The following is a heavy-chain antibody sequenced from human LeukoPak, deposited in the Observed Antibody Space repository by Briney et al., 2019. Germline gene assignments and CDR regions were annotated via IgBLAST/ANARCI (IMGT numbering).Heavy chain of an antibody. CDR3: ARVRPGYGGNYGRGWFDP. Sequence: ASVKVSCKASGYTFTSYDINWVRQATGQGLEWMGWMNPNSGNTGYAQKFQGRVTMTRNTSISTAYMVLSSLRSEDTAVYYCARVRPGYGGNYGRGWFDPWGQGTLVTVSS. CDR2: MNPNSGNT. J-gene: IGHJ5*02. D-gene: IGHD4-23*01. V-gene: IGHV1-8*01. CDR1: GYTFTSYD.